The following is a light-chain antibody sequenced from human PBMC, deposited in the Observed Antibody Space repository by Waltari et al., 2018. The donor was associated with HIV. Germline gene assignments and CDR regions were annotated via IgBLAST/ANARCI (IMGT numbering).Light chain of an antibody. CDR3: QAWDSSTAKNV. CDR1: KLGDKY. CDR2: QNS. J-gene: IGLJ1*01. V-gene: IGLV3-1*01. Sequence: SYDLTQPPSVYVSPGQTASITCSGDKLGDKYTCWYQQKPGQSPVLIIYQNSKRPSGIPERFSGSNSGNTATLTISGTQALDEADYYCQAWDSSTAKNVFGPGTKVTVL.